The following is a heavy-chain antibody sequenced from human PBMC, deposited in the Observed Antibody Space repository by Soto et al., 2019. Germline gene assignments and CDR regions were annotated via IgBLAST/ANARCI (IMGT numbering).Heavy chain of an antibody. CDR2: IIPIFGTA. V-gene: IGHV1-69*13. J-gene: IGHJ5*02. CDR1: GGTFSSYA. Sequence: AASVKVSCKASGGTFSSYAISWVRQAPGQGLEWMGGIIPIFGTANYAQKFQGRVTITADESTSTAYMELSSLRSEDTAVYYCARVGFSGYYYVGRENCFDPWGQGTLVTVSS. CDR3: ARVGFSGYYYVGRENCFDP. D-gene: IGHD3-22*01.